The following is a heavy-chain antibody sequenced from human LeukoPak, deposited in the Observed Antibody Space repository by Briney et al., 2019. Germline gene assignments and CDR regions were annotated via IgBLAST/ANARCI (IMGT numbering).Heavy chain of an antibody. CDR3: ARIRRYYDSSGYYYKLFDY. V-gene: IGHV2-70*01. Sequence: SGPTLVNPTQTLTLTCTFSGFSLSTSGMCVSWIRRPPGKALEWLALIDWDDDKYYSTSLKTRLTISKDTSKNQVVLTMTNMDPVDTATYYCARIRRYYDSSGYYYKLFDYWGQGTLVTVSS. CDR2: IDWDDDK. J-gene: IGHJ4*02. D-gene: IGHD3-22*01. CDR1: GFSLSTSGMC.